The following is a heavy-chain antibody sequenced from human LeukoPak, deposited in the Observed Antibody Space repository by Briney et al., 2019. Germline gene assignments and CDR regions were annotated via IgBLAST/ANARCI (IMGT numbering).Heavy chain of an antibody. D-gene: IGHD5-12*01. Sequence: GESLKISCRGSGYSFTSYWISWVRQMPGKGLEWMGRIDPSDSYINYSPSFQGHVTISADKSISTAYLQWSSLKASDTAMYYCARSDGYDLPDYWGQGTLVTVSS. CDR3: ARSDGYDLPDY. CDR2: IDPSDSYI. J-gene: IGHJ4*02. CDR1: GYSFTSYW. V-gene: IGHV5-10-1*01.